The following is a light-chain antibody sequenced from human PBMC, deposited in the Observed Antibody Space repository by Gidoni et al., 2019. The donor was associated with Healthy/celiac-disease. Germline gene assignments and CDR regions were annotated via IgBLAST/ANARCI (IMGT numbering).Light chain of an antibody. Sequence: DIQMTQSPSTLSASVGDRVTITCRASQSISSWLAWYQQKPGKAPKLLIYKASSLESGVPSRFSGSGSGTEFTLTISSLQPDDFATYYCQQYLGTFXXXTKLEIK. J-gene: IGKJ2*01. CDR3: QQYLGT. V-gene: IGKV1-5*03. CDR2: KAS. CDR1: QSISSW.